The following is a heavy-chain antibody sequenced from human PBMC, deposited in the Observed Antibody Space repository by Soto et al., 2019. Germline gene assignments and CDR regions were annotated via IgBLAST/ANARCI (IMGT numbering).Heavy chain of an antibody. V-gene: IGHV1-18*01. Sequence: ASVKVSCKASGYTFTNYGISWVRQAPGQGLEWMGWMSAYNGNTIYAQKVQGRVTMTTDTSTSTAYMELRSLRSDDTAVYYCAREERNHIPVAGPLDVWGQGTLVTVSS. D-gene: IGHD6-19*01. CDR1: GYTFTNYG. J-gene: IGHJ4*02. CDR2: MSAYNGNT. CDR3: AREERNHIPVAGPLDV.